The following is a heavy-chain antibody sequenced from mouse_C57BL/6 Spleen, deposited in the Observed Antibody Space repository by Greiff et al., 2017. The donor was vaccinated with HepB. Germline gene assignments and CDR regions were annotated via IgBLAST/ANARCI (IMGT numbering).Heavy chain of an antibody. Sequence: EVRVVESGGGLVQPGGSMKLSCAASGFTFSDAWMDWVRQSPEKGLEWVAEIRNKANNHATYYAESVKGRFTISRDDSKSSVYLQMNSLRAEDTGIYYGTRWDVGWYFDVWGTGTTVTVSS. CDR3: TRWDVGWYFDV. V-gene: IGHV6-6*01. CDR1: GFTFSDAW. J-gene: IGHJ1*03. D-gene: IGHD4-1*01. CDR2: IRNKANNHAT.